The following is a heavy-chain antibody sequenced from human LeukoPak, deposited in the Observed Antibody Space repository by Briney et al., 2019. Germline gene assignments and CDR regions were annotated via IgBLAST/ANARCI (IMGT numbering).Heavy chain of an antibody. Sequence: SETLSLTCAVYGGSFSGYYWSWIRQPPGKGLEWIGEISHSGSTNYNPSLKSRVTISVDTSKNQLSLKLSSVTAADTAVYYCARATGYLGFDYWGQGTLVTVSS. CDR1: GGSFSGYY. CDR2: ISHSGST. CDR3: ARATGYLGFDY. J-gene: IGHJ4*02. D-gene: IGHD3-9*01. V-gene: IGHV4-34*01.